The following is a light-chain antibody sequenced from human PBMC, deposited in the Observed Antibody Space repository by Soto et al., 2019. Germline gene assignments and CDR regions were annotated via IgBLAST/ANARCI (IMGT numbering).Light chain of an antibody. Sequence: DIQMTQSPSSLSASVRDRVTITCRASQGISNYLAWFQQKPGKVPKLLIYAASTLQSGVTSRFSGSGSRTDFTLTISSLQSEDVAAYYCQNYNSAPWTFGPGTKVEI. V-gene: IGKV1-27*01. CDR3: QNYNSAPWT. CDR1: QGISNY. CDR2: AAS. J-gene: IGKJ1*01.